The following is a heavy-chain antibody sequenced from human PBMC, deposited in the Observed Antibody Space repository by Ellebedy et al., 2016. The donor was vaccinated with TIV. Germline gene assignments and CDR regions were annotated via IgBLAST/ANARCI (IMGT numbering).Heavy chain of an antibody. CDR3: ARNYGAPDH. J-gene: IGHJ5*02. CDR2: INQDGSAK. Sequence: PGGSLRLSCAASGFTFTNYWMSWVRQAPGKGLEWVANINQDGSAKYYVDSVKGRFFISRDDDKKSLFLQMNSLRAEDTAVYYCARNYGAPDHWGQGTLVTVSS. V-gene: IGHV3-7*01. CDR1: GFTFTNYW. D-gene: IGHD4-17*01.